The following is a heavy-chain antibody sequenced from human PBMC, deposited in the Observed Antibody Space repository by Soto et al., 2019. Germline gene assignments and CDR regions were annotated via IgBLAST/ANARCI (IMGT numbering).Heavy chain of an antibody. CDR3: ARSPGYFDWLLSGFDY. CDR1: GGSISSSSYY. Sequence: LSLTCTVSGGSISSSSYYWGWIRQPPGKGLEWIGSIYYSGSTYYNPSLKSRVTISVDTSKNQFSLKLSSVTAADTAVYYCARSPGYFDWLLSGFDYWGQGTLVTVSS. V-gene: IGHV4-39*01. CDR2: IYYSGST. J-gene: IGHJ4*02. D-gene: IGHD3-9*01.